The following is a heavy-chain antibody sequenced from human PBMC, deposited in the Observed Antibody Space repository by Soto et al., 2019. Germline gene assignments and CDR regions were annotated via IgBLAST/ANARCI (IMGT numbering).Heavy chain of an antibody. CDR3: ARSLVGGRPHDY. D-gene: IGHD1-26*01. CDR2: ISASGGDT. CDR1: GFMFDSYA. Sequence: EVRLLESGGGLVQPGGSLRLSCEASGFMFDSYAMSWVRRAPGKGLEWVSAISASGGDTYYSDSARGRFTISRDNSKNMQSLQMNSLRVEDTAVYYCARSLVGGRPHDYWGQGTLVTVFS. J-gene: IGHJ4*02. V-gene: IGHV3-23*01.